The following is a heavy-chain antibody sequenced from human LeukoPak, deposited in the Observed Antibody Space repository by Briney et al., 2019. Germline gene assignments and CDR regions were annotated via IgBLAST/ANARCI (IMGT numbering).Heavy chain of an antibody. CDR1: GFTFTSSA. D-gene: IGHD2-21*02. V-gene: IGHV1-58*02. CDR2: IVVGSGNT. Sequence: ASVKVSCKASGFTFTSSAMQWVRQARGQRLEWIGWIVVGSGNTNYAQKLQERVTITRDMSTSTAYMELSSLRSEDTAVYYCAVAYCGGDCYYDYYYYMDVWGKGTTVTVSS. CDR3: AVAYCGGDCYYDYYYYMDV. J-gene: IGHJ6*03.